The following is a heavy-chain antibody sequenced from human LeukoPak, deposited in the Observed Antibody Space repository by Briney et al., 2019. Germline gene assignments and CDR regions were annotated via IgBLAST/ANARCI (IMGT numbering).Heavy chain of an antibody. V-gene: IGHV1-69*01. CDR1: GGTFSSYA. Sequence: ASVKVSCKASGGTFSSYAISWVRQAPGQGLEWMGGVIPIFGTANYAQKFQGRVTITADESTSTAYMELSSLRSEDTAVYYCARLAAAGRVYFDYGGQGTLVTVSS. CDR2: VIPIFGTA. CDR3: ARLAAAGRVYFDY. D-gene: IGHD6-13*01. J-gene: IGHJ4*02.